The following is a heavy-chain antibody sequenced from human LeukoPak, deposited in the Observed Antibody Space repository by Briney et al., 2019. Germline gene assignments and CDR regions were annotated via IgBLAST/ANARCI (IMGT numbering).Heavy chain of an antibody. V-gene: IGHV3-23*01. J-gene: IGHJ4*02. CDR2: ISGSGGST. Sequence: GGSLRLSCAASGFTFSTYAMSWVRQAPGKGLEWVSAISGSGGSTYYADSVKGRFTISRDNSKNTLYLQMNSLRAEDTAVYYCAKAQGYSSRPPFDYWGQGTLVTVSS. CDR1: GFTFSTYA. CDR3: AKAQGYSSRPPFDY. D-gene: IGHD6-13*01.